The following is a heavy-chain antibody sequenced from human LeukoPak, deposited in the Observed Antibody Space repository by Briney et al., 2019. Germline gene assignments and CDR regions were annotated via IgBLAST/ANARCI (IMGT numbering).Heavy chain of an antibody. D-gene: IGHD6-13*01. CDR2: ISGSGGST. J-gene: IGHJ4*02. CDR1: GFTFSSYA. Sequence: PGGSLRLSCAASGFTFSSYAMGWVRQAPGKGLEWVSAISGSGGSTYYADSVKGRFTISRDNSKNTLYLQMNSLRAEDTAVYYCAKYSSSWEDYFDYWGQGTLVTVSS. V-gene: IGHV3-23*01. CDR3: AKYSSSWEDYFDY.